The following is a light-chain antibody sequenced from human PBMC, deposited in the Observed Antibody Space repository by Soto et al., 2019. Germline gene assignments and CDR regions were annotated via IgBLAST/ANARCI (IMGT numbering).Light chain of an antibody. CDR2: EDN. V-gene: IGLV6-57*01. CDR1: SGSIGSSY. CDR3: QSYDTSNPLV. Sequence: NFMLTQPHSVSESPGKTVTISCTRSSGSIGSSYVQWYQQRPGSSPTTVIFEDNQRPTGVPVRFSGSIDSSSTSASLVISGLRTEDEADYCCQSYDTSNPLVFGGGTKLTVL. J-gene: IGLJ3*02.